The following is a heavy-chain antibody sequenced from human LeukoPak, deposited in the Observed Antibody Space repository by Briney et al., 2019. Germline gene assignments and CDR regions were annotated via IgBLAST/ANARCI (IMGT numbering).Heavy chain of an antibody. CDR2: ISAYNGNT. D-gene: IGHD2-21*02. V-gene: IGHV1-18*01. CDR3: ARDYEKGAYCGGDCYWGLYET. J-gene: IGHJ5*02. CDR1: GYTFTSYG. Sequence: ASVKVFCKASGYTFTSYGISWVRQAPGQGLEWMGWISAYNGNTNYAQKLQGRVTMTTDTSTSTAYMELRSLRSDDTAVYYCARDYEKGAYCGGDCYWGLYETWGQGTLVTVSS.